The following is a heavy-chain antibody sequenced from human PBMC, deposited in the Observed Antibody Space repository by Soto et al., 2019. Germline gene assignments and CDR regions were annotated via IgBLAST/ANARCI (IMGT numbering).Heavy chain of an antibody. CDR2: IIPIFGTA. V-gene: IGHV1-69*13. J-gene: IGHJ4*02. CDR1: GGTFSSYA. CDR3: ARGNNWITPFVV. Sequence: ASVKVSCKASGGTFSSYAISWVRQAPGQGLEWMGGIIPIFGTANYAQKFQGRVTITADESTSTAYMELSSLRSEDTAVYYCARGNNWITPFVVWGQGTLVTVSS. D-gene: IGHD1-20*01.